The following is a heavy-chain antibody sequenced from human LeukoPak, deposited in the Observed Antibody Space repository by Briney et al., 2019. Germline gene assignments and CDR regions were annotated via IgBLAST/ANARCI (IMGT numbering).Heavy chain of an antibody. CDR3: AKGNRCSGGSCYTYYFDY. CDR2: ISGSGGST. D-gene: IGHD2-15*01. Sequence: AGGSLRLSCAASGFTFSSYGMSWVRQAPGKGLEWVSAISGSGGSTYYADSVKGRFTISRDNSKNTLYLQMNSLRAEDTAVYYCAKGNRCSGGSCYTYYFDYWGQGTLVTVSS. CDR1: GFTFSSYG. V-gene: IGHV3-23*01. J-gene: IGHJ4*02.